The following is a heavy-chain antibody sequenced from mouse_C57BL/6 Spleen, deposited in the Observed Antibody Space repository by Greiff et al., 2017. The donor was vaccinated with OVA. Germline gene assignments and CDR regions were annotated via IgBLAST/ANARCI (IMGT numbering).Heavy chain of an antibody. J-gene: IGHJ2*01. Sequence: EVQGVESGAGLVKPGGSLKLSCAASGFTFSSYAMSWVRQTPEKRLEWVAYISSGGDYIYYADTVKGRFTISRDNARNTLYLQMSSLKSEDTAMYYCTSTVVARGYFDYWGQGTTLTVSS. CDR1: GFTFSSYA. CDR2: ISSGGDYI. CDR3: TSTVVARGYFDY. D-gene: IGHD1-1*01. V-gene: IGHV5-9-1*02.